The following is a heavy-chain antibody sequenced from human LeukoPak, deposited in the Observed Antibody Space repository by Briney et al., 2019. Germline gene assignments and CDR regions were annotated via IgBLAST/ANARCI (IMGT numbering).Heavy chain of an antibody. CDR2: EGST. V-gene: IGHV4-31*03. CDR1: GGSISSGGYH. D-gene: IGHD2-21*01. CDR3: VYFVGGGGRGT. J-gene: IGHJ4*02. Sequence: SETLSLTCTVSGGSISSGGYHWSWIRQQPGKGLEWIGNEGSTYYNPSLKSRLTISVDTSKNQFSLKLSSVTAADTAIYCAVYFVGGGGRGTWGQGTLVTVSS.